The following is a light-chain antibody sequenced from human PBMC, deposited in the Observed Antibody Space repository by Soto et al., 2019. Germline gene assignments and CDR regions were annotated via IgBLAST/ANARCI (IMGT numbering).Light chain of an antibody. CDR3: QAWDSSTALV. Sequence: SYELTQPPSVSVSPGQTASITCSGDKLGEKFASWYQQKPGQSPILVIYEDQKRPSGIPARFSGSNSGNTATLTISGTQAMDEADYYCQAWDSSTALVFGGGTKVTVL. V-gene: IGLV3-1*01. CDR2: EDQ. CDR1: KLGEKF. J-gene: IGLJ2*01.